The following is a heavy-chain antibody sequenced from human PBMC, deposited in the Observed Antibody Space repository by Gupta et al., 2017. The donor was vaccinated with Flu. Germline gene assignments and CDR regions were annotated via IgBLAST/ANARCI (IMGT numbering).Heavy chain of an antibody. CDR1: GFTFGSYA. V-gene: IGHV3-23*01. D-gene: IGHD2-2*01. Sequence: EAQLLESGGGLVQPGGSLRLSCAASGFTFGSYAMNWVRQAPGKGLECVAGISSSGATTFYADSVKGRFTISRDNSKNTLFLLMNSLRAEDTGVYFCSRVTPAVVGHGVYWGQGTQVTVSS. J-gene: IGHJ4*02. CDR2: ISSSGATT. CDR3: SRVTPAVVGHGVY.